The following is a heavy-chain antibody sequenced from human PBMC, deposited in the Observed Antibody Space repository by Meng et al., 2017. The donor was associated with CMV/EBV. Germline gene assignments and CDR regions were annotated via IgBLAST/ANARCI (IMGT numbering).Heavy chain of an antibody. V-gene: IGHV1-69*05. J-gene: IGHJ4*02. Sequence: SVKVSCKASGGTFSSYAISWVRQAPGQGLEWMGGIIPIFGTANYAQKFQGRVTITTDESTSTAYMELSSLRSEDTAVYYCARNYYDSSGPTTMNTGFDYWGQGTRVTVSS. D-gene: IGHD3-22*01. CDR2: IIPIFGTA. CDR1: GGTFSSYA. CDR3: ARNYYDSSGPTTMNTGFDY.